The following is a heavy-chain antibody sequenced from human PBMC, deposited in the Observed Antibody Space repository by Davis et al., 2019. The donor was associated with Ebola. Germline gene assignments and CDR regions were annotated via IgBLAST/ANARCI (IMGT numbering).Heavy chain of an antibody. CDR2: ISWNSGTI. V-gene: IGHV3-9*01. J-gene: IGHJ4*02. D-gene: IGHD1-26*01. CDR1: GFTFDDYA. Sequence: PGGSLRLSCAASGFTFDDYAMHWVRQAPGKGLEWVSGISWNSGTIGYADSVKGRFTISRDNAKNTLYLQMNSLRAEDTAVYYCARAPSVRWERIGFDYWGQGTLVTVSS. CDR3: ARAPSVRWERIGFDY.